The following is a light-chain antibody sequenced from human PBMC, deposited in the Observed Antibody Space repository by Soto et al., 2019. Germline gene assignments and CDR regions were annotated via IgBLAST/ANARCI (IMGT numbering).Light chain of an antibody. Sequence: DIQMTQSPSSVSASIGDRVTITCRASQGINNWLAWYQQIPGKAPKLLIYAASSLQSGVPSRFSGSRSGTDFTLTISSLQPEDFATYYCQQANSFPRTFGQGTKVEIK. CDR3: QQANSFPRT. CDR2: AAS. J-gene: IGKJ1*01. V-gene: IGKV1-12*01. CDR1: QGINNW.